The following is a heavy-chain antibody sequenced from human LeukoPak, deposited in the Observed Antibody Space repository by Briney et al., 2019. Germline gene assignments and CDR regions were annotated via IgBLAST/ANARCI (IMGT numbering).Heavy chain of an antibody. Sequence: ASVKVSCKASGCTFTGYYMHWVRQAPGQGLEWMGWINPNSGGTNYAQKFQGRVTMTRDTSISTAYMELSRLRSDDTAVYYCARVDIVVVPAAMRYYYYYMDVWGKGTTVTVSS. CDR3: ARVDIVVVPAAMRYYYYYMDV. CDR2: INPNSGGT. CDR1: GCTFTGYY. J-gene: IGHJ6*03. D-gene: IGHD2-2*01. V-gene: IGHV1-2*02.